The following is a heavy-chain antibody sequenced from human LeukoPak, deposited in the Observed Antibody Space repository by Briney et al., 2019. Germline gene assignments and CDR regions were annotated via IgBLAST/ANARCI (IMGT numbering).Heavy chain of an antibody. Sequence: SETLSLTCTVSGGSISYYYWSWIRQPPGKGLEWIGYISYSGSTNYNPSLKSRVTFSVDTSKNQFSLKLSSVTAADTAVYYCAREVGASSGNWFDPWGQGTLVTVSS. CDR3: AREVGASSGNWFDP. CDR1: GGSISYYY. D-gene: IGHD1-26*01. J-gene: IGHJ5*02. V-gene: IGHV4-59*12. CDR2: ISYSGST.